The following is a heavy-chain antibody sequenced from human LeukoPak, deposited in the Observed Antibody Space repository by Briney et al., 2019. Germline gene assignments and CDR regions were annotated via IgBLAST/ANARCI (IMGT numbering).Heavy chain of an antibody. D-gene: IGHD2-2*02. CDR3: AKGRYCSSTTCYTVDY. CDR1: GFTFSSYA. Sequence: PGGSLRLSCAASGFTFSSYAMSWVRQAPGKGLEWVSAISGSGGSTYYADSVKGRFTISRDNSKNTLYLQMNSLRAEDTAVYYCAKGRYCSSTTCYTVDYWGQGTLVTVSS. V-gene: IGHV3-23*01. J-gene: IGHJ4*02. CDR2: ISGSGGST.